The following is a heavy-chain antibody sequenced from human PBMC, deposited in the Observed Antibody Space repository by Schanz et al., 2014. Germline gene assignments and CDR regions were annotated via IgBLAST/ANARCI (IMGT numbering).Heavy chain of an antibody. J-gene: IGHJ4*02. Sequence: QVQVVQSGGGLVKPGGSLRLSCAASGFVFGDYYMTWIRQAPGKGLEWLSYISDSGTYTNYADSVKGRFTISRDNSKNTLYLQMNSLRPEDAAVYYCAGGGFGEVSYFDYWGQGTLVTVSS. CDR3: AGGGFGEVSYFDY. CDR1: GFVFGDYY. CDR2: ISDSGTYT. V-gene: IGHV3-11*06. D-gene: IGHD3-10*01.